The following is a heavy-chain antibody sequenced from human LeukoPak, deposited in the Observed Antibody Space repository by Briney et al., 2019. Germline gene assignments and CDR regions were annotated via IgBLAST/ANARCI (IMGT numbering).Heavy chain of an antibody. CDR2: ISGSGGST. CDR3: AKAVKYSGSYYFDY. Sequence: GGSLRLSCAASGFTFTNYAMTWVRQAPGKGLEWVSAISGSGGSTYYADSVKGRFTISRDNSKNTLYLQMNSLRAEDTAVYYCAKAVKYSGSYYFDYWGQGTLVTVSS. V-gene: IGHV3-23*01. D-gene: IGHD1-26*01. CDR1: GFTFTNYA. J-gene: IGHJ4*02.